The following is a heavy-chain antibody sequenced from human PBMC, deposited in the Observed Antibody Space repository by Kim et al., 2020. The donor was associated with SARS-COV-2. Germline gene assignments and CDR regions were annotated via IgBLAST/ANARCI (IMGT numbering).Heavy chain of an antibody. D-gene: IGHD2-15*01. CDR2: INPSGDSI. Sequence: ASVKVSCKTSGFTFSAYYMYWLRQAPGQGLEWMGIINPSGDSINYAQKFQGRVTMTRDTSTSTVYMELSGLRSEDTAVYYCARAWWQLGYFDFWGQGTLVSVSS. CDR1: GFTFSAYY. CDR3: ARAWWQLGYFDF. V-gene: IGHV1-46*01. J-gene: IGHJ4*02.